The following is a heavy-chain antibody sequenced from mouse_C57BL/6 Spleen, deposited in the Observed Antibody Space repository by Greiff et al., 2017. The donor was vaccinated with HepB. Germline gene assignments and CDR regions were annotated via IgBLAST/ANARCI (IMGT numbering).Heavy chain of an antibody. Sequence: EVKLVESGPELVKPGASVKISCKASGYSFTDYNMNWVKQSNGKSLEWIGVINPNYGTTSYNQKFKGKATLTVDQSSSTAYMQLNSLTSEDSAVYCCARLYGNFHFDYWGQGTTLTVSS. D-gene: IGHD2-1*01. CDR1: GYSFTDYN. J-gene: IGHJ2*01. CDR3: ARLYGNFHFDY. V-gene: IGHV1-39*01. CDR2: INPNYGTT.